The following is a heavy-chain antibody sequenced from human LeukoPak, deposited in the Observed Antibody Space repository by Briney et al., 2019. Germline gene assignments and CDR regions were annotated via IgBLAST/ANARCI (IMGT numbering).Heavy chain of an antibody. D-gene: IGHD5-18*01. CDR2: IKSETDGRTT. Sequence: GGSPRLSCAASGFTFSNAWMTWVRQAPGKGLEWVGRIKSETDGRTTDHAAPVKGRFTISRDDSKNTVFLQMNSLKTEDTAVYYCTTLGYSYSYLVYWGQGTLVTVSS. CDR3: TTLGYSYSYLVY. CDR1: GFTFSNAW. V-gene: IGHV3-15*01. J-gene: IGHJ4*02.